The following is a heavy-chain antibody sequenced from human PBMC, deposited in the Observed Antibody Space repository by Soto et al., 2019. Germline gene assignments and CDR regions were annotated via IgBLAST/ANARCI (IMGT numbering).Heavy chain of an antibody. J-gene: IGHJ4*02. Sequence: GSLRLSCAASGFTFSSYSMNWVRQAPGKGLEWVSSISSSSSYIYYADSVKGRFTISRDNAKNSLYLQMNSLRAEDTAVYYCARDLVSGSYPGDFDYWGQGTLVTVSS. CDR1: GFTFSSYS. V-gene: IGHV3-21*01. D-gene: IGHD1-26*01. CDR2: ISSSSSYI. CDR3: ARDLVSGSYPGDFDY.